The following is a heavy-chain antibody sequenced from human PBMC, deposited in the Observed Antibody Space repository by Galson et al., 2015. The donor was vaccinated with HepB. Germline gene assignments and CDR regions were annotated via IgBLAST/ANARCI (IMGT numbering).Heavy chain of an antibody. Sequence: SLRLSCAASGFTFSSYSMNWVRQAPGKGLEWVSSISSSSSNIYYADSVKGRFTISRDNAKNSLNLQMNSLRAEDTAVYYCARPRNTFDYWGQGTLVTVSS. V-gene: IGHV3-21*01. J-gene: IGHJ4*02. D-gene: IGHD1-14*01. CDR2: ISSSSSNI. CDR3: ARPRNTFDY. CDR1: GFTFSSYS.